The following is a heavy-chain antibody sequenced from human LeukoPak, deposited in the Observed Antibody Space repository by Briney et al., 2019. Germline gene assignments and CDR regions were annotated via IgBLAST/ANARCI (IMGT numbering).Heavy chain of an antibody. J-gene: IGHJ4*02. CDR1: GGSFSGYY. CDR3: ARVSGAGYDGRGVFDY. V-gene: IGHV4-34*01. CDR2: INHSGST. D-gene: IGHD3-10*01. Sequence: SETLSLTCAVYGGSFSGYYWSWIRQPPGKGLEWIGEINHSGSTNYNPSLKSRVTISVDTSKNQFSLKPSSVTAADTAVYYCARVSGAGYDGRGVFDYWGQGTLVIVSS.